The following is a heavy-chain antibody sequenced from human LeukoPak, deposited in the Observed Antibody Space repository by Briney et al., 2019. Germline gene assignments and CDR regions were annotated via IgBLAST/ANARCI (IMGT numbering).Heavy chain of an antibody. Sequence: ASVKVSCKASGYTFTGYYMHWVRQAPGQGLEWMGWMNPNSGGTNYAQKFQGRVTMTRDTSISTAYMELSRLRSDDTAVYYCARESQDVYSYGTPYYYYGMDVWGQGTTVTVSS. CDR3: ARESQDVYSYGTPYYYYGMDV. D-gene: IGHD5-18*01. CDR2: MNPNSGGT. J-gene: IGHJ6*02. CDR1: GYTFTGYY. V-gene: IGHV1-2*02.